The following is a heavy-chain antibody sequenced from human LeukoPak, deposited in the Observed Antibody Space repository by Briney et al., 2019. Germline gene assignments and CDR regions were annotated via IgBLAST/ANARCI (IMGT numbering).Heavy chain of an antibody. D-gene: IGHD1-14*01. CDR2: INHSGST. Sequence: PSETLSLTCAVYGGSFSGYYWSWIRQPPGKGLEWIGEINHSGSTNYNPSLKSRVTISVDTSKNQFSLKLSSVTAADTAVYYCARTPPAFRASEWYFDLWGRGTLVTVSS. J-gene: IGHJ2*01. V-gene: IGHV4-34*01. CDR3: ARTPPAFRASEWYFDL. CDR1: GGSFSGYY.